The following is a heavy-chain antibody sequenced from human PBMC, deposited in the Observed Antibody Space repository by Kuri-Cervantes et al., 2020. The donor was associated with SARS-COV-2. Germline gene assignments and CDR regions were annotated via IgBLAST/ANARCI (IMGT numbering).Heavy chain of an antibody. CDR1: GFTLTYRW. D-gene: IGHD3-3*01. J-gene: IGHJ3*02. V-gene: IGHV3-7*04. CDR3: AWGRGWTFDI. Sequence: GESLKISCEASGFTLTYRWMAWFRQAPGKGLEWVAAIKADGAEMIYVDSAKGRFTISRDNAKNSVFLQVNSVRIEDTSLYFCAWGRGWTFDIWGRGTMVPSPQ. CDR2: IKADGAEM.